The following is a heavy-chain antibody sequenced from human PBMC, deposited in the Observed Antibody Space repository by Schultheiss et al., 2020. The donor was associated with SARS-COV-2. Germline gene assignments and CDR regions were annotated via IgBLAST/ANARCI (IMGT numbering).Heavy chain of an antibody. V-gene: IGHV1-2*02. Sequence: ASVKVSCKASGYTFTGYYMHWVRQAPGQGLEWMGWINPNSGGTNYAQKFQGRVTMTRDTSISTAYMELSRLRSDDTAVYYCARDPLGVYAIANWFDPWGQGTLVTVSS. J-gene: IGHJ5*02. CDR2: INPNSGGT. CDR1: GYTFTGYY. D-gene: IGHD2-8*01. CDR3: ARDPLGVYAIANWFDP.